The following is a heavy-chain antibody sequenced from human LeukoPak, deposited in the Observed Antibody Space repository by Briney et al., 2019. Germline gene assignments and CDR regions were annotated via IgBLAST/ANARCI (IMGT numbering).Heavy chain of an antibody. CDR3: ARKLGRYFDY. D-gene: IGHD1-1*01. Sequence: GGSLRLSCGAAGISFTDHWLHWVRQAPGKGLVWVSRIRSDGGETNYADSVKGRFTISRDNAKNTLYLQMNSLRAEDTAVYYCARKLGRYFDYWGQGTLVTVSS. CDR2: IRSDGGET. V-gene: IGHV3-74*01. J-gene: IGHJ4*02. CDR1: GISFTDHW.